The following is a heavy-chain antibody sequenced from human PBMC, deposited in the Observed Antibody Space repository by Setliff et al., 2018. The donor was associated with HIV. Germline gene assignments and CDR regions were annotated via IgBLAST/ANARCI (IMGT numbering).Heavy chain of an antibody. V-gene: IGHV4-30-4*08. CDR2: IHYSGVT. CDR1: GGSISSGDYY. Sequence: PSETLSLTCTVSGGSISSGDYYWTWIRQPPGKGLEWIGYIHYSGVTYYNPSLKSRPTISLDTSKNQFSLKLSSVTAADTAVYYCARDRPHYDYVWGSYPHAFDIWGQGTMVTVSS. CDR3: ARDRPHYDYVWGSYPHAFDI. J-gene: IGHJ3*02. D-gene: IGHD3-16*02.